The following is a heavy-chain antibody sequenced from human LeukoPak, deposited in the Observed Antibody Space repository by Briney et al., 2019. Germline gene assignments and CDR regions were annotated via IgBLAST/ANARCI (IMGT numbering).Heavy chain of an antibody. V-gene: IGHV1-2*02. CDR1: GYTFTGYY. CDR2: INPNSGGT. Sequence: ASVKVSCKASGYTFTGYYMHWVRQAPGQGLEWMGWINPNSGGTNYAQKFQGRVTMTRDTSISTAYMELSRLRSDDTAVYYCALSTALSRSWYEEGNWFDPWGQGTLVAVSS. D-gene: IGHD6-13*01. J-gene: IGHJ5*02. CDR3: ALSTALSRSWYEEGNWFDP.